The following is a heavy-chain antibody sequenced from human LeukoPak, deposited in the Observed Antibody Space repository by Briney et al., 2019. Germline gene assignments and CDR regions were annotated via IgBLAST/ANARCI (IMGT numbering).Heavy chain of an antibody. D-gene: IGHD1-14*01. CDR1: GFTFTNAW. V-gene: IGHV3-15*01. CDR3: TTGRTPDF. J-gene: IGHJ4*02. Sequence: PGGSLRLSCAAPGFTFTNAWMSWVRQAPGKGLERVGRIKSKSDGGSTDYAAPVKGRFSISRDDSKNTLHLQMNSLKTEDTGVYFCTTGRTPDFWGQGTLVTVSS. CDR2: IKSKSDGGST.